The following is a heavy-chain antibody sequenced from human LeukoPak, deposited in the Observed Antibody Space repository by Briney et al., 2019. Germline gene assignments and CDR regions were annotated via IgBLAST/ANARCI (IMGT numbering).Heavy chain of an antibody. V-gene: IGHV1-2*02. CDR3: ANDGAYYDINTYAFDI. CDR2: INPNSGGT. D-gene: IGHD3-22*01. CDR1: GYTFTSYG. Sequence: ASVKVSCKASGYTFTSYGISWVRQAPGQGLEWMGWINPNSGGTNYAQKFQGRVTMTRDTSISTAYMELSSLTSKDTAVYYCANDGAYYDINTYAFDIWGQGTMVTVSS. J-gene: IGHJ3*02.